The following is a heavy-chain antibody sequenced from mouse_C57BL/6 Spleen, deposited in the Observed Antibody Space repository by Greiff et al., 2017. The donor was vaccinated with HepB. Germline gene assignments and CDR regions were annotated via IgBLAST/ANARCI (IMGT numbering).Heavy chain of an antibody. D-gene: IGHD3-2*02. CDR1: GFNIKDDY. CDR2: IDPENGDT. Sequence: VQLKQSGAELVRPGASVKLSCTASGFNIKDDYMHWVKQRPEQGLEWIGWIDPENGDTEYASKFQGKATITADTSSNTAYLQLSSLTSEDTAVYYCTTWGDSSGYRFAYWGQGTLVTVSA. CDR3: TTWGDSSGYRFAY. J-gene: IGHJ3*01. V-gene: IGHV14-4*01.